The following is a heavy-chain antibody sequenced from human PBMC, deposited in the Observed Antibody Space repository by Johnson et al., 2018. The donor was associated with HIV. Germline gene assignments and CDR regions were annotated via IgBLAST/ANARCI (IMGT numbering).Heavy chain of an antibody. CDR2: ISSSGGTI. J-gene: IGHJ3*02. V-gene: IGHV3-11*01. D-gene: IGHD4-17*01. CDR3: ARDRGTVTTAQMAFDI. Sequence: QVLLVESGGGLVKPGGSLRLSCAASGFTFSDYYMSWIRQAPGKGLEWVSYISSSGGTIYYADSVKGRFSISRDNAKNSLYLQMNSLRAEDTALYYCARDRGTVTTAQMAFDIWGQGTMVTVSS. CDR1: GFTFSDYY.